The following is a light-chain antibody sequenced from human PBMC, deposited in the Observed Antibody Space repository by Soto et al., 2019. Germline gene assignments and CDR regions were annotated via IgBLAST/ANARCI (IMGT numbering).Light chain of an antibody. J-gene: IGKJ1*01. V-gene: IGKV1-5*03. CDR3: QQYDSYSWT. CDR2: KAS. CDR1: QSISSW. Sequence: DIQMTQSPPSLSASVGDRVTITCRASQSISSWLAWYQQKPGSAPKLLIYKASTLDSGVPSRFSGSGSGTEFILTISSLQPDDFATYYCQQYDSYSWTFGQGTKVDIK.